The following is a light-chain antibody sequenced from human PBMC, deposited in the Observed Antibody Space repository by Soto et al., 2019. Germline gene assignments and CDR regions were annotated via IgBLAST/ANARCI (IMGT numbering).Light chain of an antibody. V-gene: IGKV1-39*01. CDR1: QSISDY. CDR3: QQRFSSLWT. J-gene: IGKJ1*01. Sequence: DIQMTQSPSFLSASVGDRVTITCRASQSISDYLNWYQQKEGKAPKLLIYASFNVQTGVPSRFSGSGSGTDFTLTISSLQPEDFATYYCQQRFSSLWTFGQGNKVE. CDR2: ASF.